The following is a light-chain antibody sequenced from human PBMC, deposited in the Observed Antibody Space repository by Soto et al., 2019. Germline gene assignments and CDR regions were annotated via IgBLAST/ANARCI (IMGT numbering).Light chain of an antibody. CDR1: SSDVGGYDY. J-gene: IGLJ2*01. CDR3: CSYAGRYTLL. CDR2: DVS. Sequence: QSALTQPRSVSGSPGQSVTISCTGTSSDVGGYDYVTWYQQHPGKAPKLMIYDVSERPSGVPDRFSGSKSGNTASLTISGLQAEDEADYYCCSYAGRYTLLFGGGTKVTVL. V-gene: IGLV2-11*01.